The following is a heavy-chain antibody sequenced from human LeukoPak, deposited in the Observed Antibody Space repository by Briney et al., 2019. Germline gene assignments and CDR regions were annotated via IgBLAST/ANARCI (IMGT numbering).Heavy chain of an antibody. CDR1: GGSISSSSYY. CDR2: IYYSGST. J-gene: IGHJ4*02. Sequence: SETLSLTCTVSGGSISSSSYYWGWIRQPPGKGLEWIGTIYYSGSTYYNPSLKSRVTISVDTSKNQFSLKLSSVTAADTAVYYCARQGYYYGSGSYFPPGYWGQGTLVTVSS. CDR3: ARQGYYYGSGSYFPPGY. D-gene: IGHD3-10*01. V-gene: IGHV4-39*01.